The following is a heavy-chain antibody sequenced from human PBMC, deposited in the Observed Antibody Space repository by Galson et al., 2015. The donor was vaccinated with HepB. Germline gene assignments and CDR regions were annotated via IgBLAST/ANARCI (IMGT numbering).Heavy chain of an antibody. CDR1: GFTFSNSA. D-gene: IGHD1-26*01. J-gene: IGHJ4*02. CDR2: ISGGGGTT. Sequence: LRLSCAASGFTFSNSAMSWVRQAPGKGLEWVSSISGGGGTTYYADSVKGRLTVSRDNSKNTLYLQMNSLRAEDTAVYYCASGPRGGATLYWGQGTLVTVSS. CDR3: ASGPRGGATLY. V-gene: IGHV3-23*01.